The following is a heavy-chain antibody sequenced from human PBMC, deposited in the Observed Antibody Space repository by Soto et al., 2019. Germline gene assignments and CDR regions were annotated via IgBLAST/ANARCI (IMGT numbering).Heavy chain of an antibody. Sequence: SETLSLTCTVSGYSISSGYYWGWIRQPPGKGLEWIGSIYHSGSTYYNPSLKSRVTISVDTSKNQFSLKLSSVTAADTAVYYCARVMIFGVVKNFDYWGQGTLVTVSS. CDR2: IYHSGST. V-gene: IGHV4-38-2*02. D-gene: IGHD3-3*01. CDR1: GYSISSGYY. J-gene: IGHJ4*02. CDR3: ARVMIFGVVKNFDY.